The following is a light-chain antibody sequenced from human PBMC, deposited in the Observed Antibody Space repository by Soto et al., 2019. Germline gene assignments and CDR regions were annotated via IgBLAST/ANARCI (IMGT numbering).Light chain of an antibody. Sequence: QSALTQPASVSGSPGQSITISCSGTSSDVGGYNYVSWYQHHPGKAPKLKIYDVSNRPSGVSNRFSGSKSGNTASLTISGLQAEDEADYYCSSYTSSGTLVFGGGTKLTVL. J-gene: IGLJ3*02. V-gene: IGLV2-14*03. CDR1: SSDVGGYNY. CDR3: SSYTSSGTLV. CDR2: DVS.